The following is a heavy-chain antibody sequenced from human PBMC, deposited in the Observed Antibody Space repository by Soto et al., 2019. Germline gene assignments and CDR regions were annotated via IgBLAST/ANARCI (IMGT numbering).Heavy chain of an antibody. CDR1: GFTFSSYG. V-gene: IGHV3-33*01. D-gene: IGHD4-4*01. J-gene: IGHJ6*03. CDR3: ARDPHLQYGYYYMDV. CDR2: KWYDGSNK. Sequence: QVQLVESGGGVVQPGRSLRLSCAASGFTFSSYGMHWVRQAPGKGLEWVAVKWYDGSNKYYADSVKGRFTISRDNSKNTLYLQMNSLRAEDTAVYYCARDPHLQYGYYYMDVWGKGTTVTVSS.